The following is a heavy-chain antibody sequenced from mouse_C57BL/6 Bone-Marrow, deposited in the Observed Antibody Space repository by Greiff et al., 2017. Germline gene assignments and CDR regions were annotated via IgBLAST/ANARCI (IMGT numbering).Heavy chain of an antibody. CDR3: TRDRGGRGRGGAWFAY. D-gene: IGHD3-3*01. CDR2: ISSGGDYI. Sequence: EVMLVESGEGLVKPGGSLKLSCAASGFTFSSYAMSWVRQTPEKRLEWVAYISSGGDYIYYADTVKGRFTITRDNARNTLYLQMSSLKSEDTAMYYCTRDRGGRGRGGAWFAYGGRGTLVTVSA. V-gene: IGHV5-9-1*02. CDR1: GFTFSSYA. J-gene: IGHJ3*01.